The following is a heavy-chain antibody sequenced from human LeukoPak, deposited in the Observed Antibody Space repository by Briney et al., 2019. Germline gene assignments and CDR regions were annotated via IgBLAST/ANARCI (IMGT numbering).Heavy chain of an antibody. J-gene: IGHJ6*03. D-gene: IGHD1/OR15-1a*01. CDR3: GKQRSARQDYYMDV. Sequence: SVKVSCKASGCSLNSYSISWVLQAPGQGLEWMGRIIPVFDTAKYAQKFQGRVTITADVPSDTAYLELSSLTSEDTAMYFCGKQRSARQDYYMDVWGNGTTVTVSS. CDR2: IIPVFDTA. V-gene: IGHV1-69*15. CDR1: GCSLNSYS.